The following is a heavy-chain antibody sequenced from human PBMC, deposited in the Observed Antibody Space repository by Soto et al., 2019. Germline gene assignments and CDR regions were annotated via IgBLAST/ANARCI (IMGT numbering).Heavy chain of an antibody. CDR3: ARDCSGGTCYSIYYYYYMDV. J-gene: IGHJ6*03. V-gene: IGHV3-21*04. CDR1: GFTFSSYN. Sequence: GGSLRLSCAASGFTFSSYNMNWVRQAPGKGLEWVSYISRSSSYISYADSVKGRFTISRDNAKNSLYLQMNSLRSDDTAVYYCARDCSGGTCYSIYYYYYMDVWGKGTTVTVSS. D-gene: IGHD2-15*01. CDR2: ISRSSSYI.